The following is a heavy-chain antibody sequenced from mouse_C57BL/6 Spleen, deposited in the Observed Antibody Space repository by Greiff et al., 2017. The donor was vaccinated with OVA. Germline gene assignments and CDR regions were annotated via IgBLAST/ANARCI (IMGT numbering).Heavy chain of an antibody. Sequence: EVKLLESGEGLVKPGGSLKLSCAASGFTFSSYAMSWVRQTPEKRLEWVAYISSGGDYIYYADTVKGRFTISRDNARNTLYLQMSSLKSEDTAMYYCTRVTTVGNFDYWGQGTTLTVSS. CDR2: ISSGGDYI. CDR3: TRVTTVGNFDY. J-gene: IGHJ2*01. V-gene: IGHV5-9-1*02. D-gene: IGHD1-1*01. CDR1: GFTFSSYA.